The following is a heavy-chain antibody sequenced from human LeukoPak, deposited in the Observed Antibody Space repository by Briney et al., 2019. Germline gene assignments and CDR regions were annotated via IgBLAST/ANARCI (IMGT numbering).Heavy chain of an antibody. J-gene: IGHJ6*02. Sequence: GESLKISCKGSGYSFSNYWIAWVRQMPGTGLEWMGIIYPRDSDTKYSPSFQGQVTISADKSINTAYLQWSSLRAADTAMYFCALNQGRADYYDMDVWGPGTTVTVSS. CDR3: ALNQGRADYYDMDV. CDR2: IYPRDSDT. CDR1: GYSFSNYW. V-gene: IGHV5-51*01.